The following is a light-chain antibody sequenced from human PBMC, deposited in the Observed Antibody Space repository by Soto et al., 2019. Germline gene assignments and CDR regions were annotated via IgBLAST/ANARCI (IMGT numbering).Light chain of an antibody. J-gene: IGLJ3*02. Sequence: QSVLTQPASVSGSPGQSITISCTGTSSDVGSYNLVSWYQQHPGKAPKLMIYEVTKRPSGVSNRFSGSKSGNTASLTISGRQAEDEDEDYCCSFAGSSTLEVFGGGTQLTVL. CDR3: CSFAGSSTLEV. CDR2: EVT. V-gene: IGLV2-23*02. CDR1: SSDVGSYNL.